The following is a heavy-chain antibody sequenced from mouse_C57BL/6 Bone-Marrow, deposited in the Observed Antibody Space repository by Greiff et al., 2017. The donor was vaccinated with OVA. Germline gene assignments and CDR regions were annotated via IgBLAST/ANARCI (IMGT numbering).Heavy chain of an antibody. CDR1: GYSFTSYY. Sequence: VQVVESGPELVKPGASVKISCKASGYSFTSYYIHWVKQRPGQGLEWIGWIYPGSGNTKYNEKFKGKATLTADTSSSTAYMQLSSLTSEDSAVYYCASRGYYYGPWFAYWGQGTLVTVSA. J-gene: IGHJ3*01. CDR3: ASRGYYYGPWFAY. D-gene: IGHD1-1*01. CDR2: IYPGSGNT. V-gene: IGHV1-66*01.